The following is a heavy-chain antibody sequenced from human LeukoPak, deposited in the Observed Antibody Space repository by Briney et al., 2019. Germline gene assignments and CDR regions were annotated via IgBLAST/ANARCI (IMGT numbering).Heavy chain of an antibody. CDR3: ARGHPYYDSSGYRFDY. D-gene: IGHD3-22*01. CDR1: GFTFSSYG. V-gene: IGHV3-23*01. Sequence: PGGSLRLSCAASGFTFSSYGMSWVRQAPGKGLEWVSAISGSGGSTYYADSVKGRFTISRDNAKNSLYLQMNSLRAEDMALYYCARGHPYYDSSGYRFDYWGQGTLVTVSS. J-gene: IGHJ4*02. CDR2: ISGSGGST.